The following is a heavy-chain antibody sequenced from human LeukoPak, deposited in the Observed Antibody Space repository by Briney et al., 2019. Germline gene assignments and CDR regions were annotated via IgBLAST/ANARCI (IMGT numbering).Heavy chain of an antibody. CDR2: INAGNGNT. D-gene: IGHD2-15*01. J-gene: IGHJ1*01. CDR1: GYTFTGYY. Sequence: ASVKVSCKASGYTFTGYYMHWVRQAPGQGLEWMGWINAGNGNTKYSQKFQGRVTITRDTSASTAYMELSSLRSEDTAFYYCARGPVGQQGFFQQWGQGNLVTVSS. CDR3: ARGPVGQQGFFQQ. V-gene: IGHV1-3*01.